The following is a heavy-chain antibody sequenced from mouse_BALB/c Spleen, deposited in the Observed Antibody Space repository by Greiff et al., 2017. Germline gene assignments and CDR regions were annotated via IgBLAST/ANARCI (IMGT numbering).Heavy chain of an antibody. CDR3: ARDITTASWFAY. CDR2: IRNKANGYTT. V-gene: IGHV7-3*02. J-gene: IGHJ3*01. CDR1: GFTFTAYY. Sequence: EVKLVESGGGLVQPGGSLRLSCATSGFTFTAYYMSWVRQPPGKALEWLGFIRNKANGYTTEYSASVKGRFTISRDNSQSILYLQMNTLRAEDSATYYCARDITTASWFAYWGEGTLVTVAA. D-gene: IGHD1-2*01.